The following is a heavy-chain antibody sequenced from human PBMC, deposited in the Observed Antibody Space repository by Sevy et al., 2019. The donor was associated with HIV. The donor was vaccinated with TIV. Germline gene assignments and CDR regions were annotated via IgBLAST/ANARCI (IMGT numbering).Heavy chain of an antibody. Sequence: GGSLRLSCAASGFTFSSYALNWVRQAPGKGLEWVSTIYGSRGVTYYADYVKGRFTISRDNSKNTLDLQMNSLRTEDTAVYFCAGGRYDSSGSFDAFDIWGQGTMVTVSS. CDR3: AGGRYDSSGSFDAFDI. CDR1: GFTFSSYA. J-gene: IGHJ3*02. D-gene: IGHD3-22*01. V-gene: IGHV3-23*01. CDR2: IYGSRGVT.